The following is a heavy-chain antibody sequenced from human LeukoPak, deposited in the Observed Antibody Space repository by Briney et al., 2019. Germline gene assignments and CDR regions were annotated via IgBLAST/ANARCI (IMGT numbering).Heavy chain of an antibody. Sequence: SQTLSLTCTVSGGSTRSGSYYWSWIRQPAGKGLEWIGRIYTSGSTNYNPPLKSRVTISVDTSKNQFSLKLSSVTAVDTAVYYCARDAYSGSYWADYWGQGTLVTVSS. D-gene: IGHD1-26*01. CDR1: GGSTRSGSYY. V-gene: IGHV4-61*02. CDR3: ARDAYSGSYWADY. CDR2: IYTSGST. J-gene: IGHJ4*02.